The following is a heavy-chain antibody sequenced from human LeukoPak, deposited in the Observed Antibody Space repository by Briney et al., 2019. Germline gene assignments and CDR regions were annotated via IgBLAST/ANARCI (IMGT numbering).Heavy chain of an antibody. CDR2: IYYSGST. V-gene: IGHV4-39*01. Sequence: SETLSLTCTVSGGSISSGSYYWGWIRQPPGKGVELSGSIYYSGSTSYNTSLKSRVTISVDTSKNQFSLKLSSVTAADTAVYYCARRRMSWGAFDIWGQGTMVTVAS. CDR3: ARRRMSWGAFDI. CDR1: GGSISSGSYY. J-gene: IGHJ3*02. D-gene: IGHD3-16*01.